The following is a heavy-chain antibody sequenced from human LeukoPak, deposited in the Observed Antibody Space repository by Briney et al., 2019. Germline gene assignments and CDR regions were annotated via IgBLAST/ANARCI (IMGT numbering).Heavy chain of an antibody. Sequence: GGSLRLSCAVSGITFSSYWMHWVRQDPGRGLLWTSRINTQGTYTNYADPVKGRFTISRDNAKNTLYLQMSSLRADDTAVYYCVIDLGDYNDFWGQGTLVSVSS. CDR3: VIDLGDYNDF. CDR1: GITFSSYW. V-gene: IGHV3-74*01. D-gene: IGHD2-15*01. CDR2: INTQGTYT. J-gene: IGHJ4*02.